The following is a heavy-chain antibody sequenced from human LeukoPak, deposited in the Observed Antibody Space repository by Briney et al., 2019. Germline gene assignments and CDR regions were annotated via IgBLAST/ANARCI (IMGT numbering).Heavy chain of an antibody. Sequence: PGGSLRLSCAASGFTFSSYEMNWVRQAPGKGLEWVSYISSSGSTIYYADSVKGRFTISRDNAKNSLYLQMNSLRAEDTAVYYCARPRGYDYVWGSVYWGQGTLVTVSS. D-gene: IGHD3-16*01. CDR1: GFTFSSYE. CDR2: ISSSGSTI. J-gene: IGHJ4*02. V-gene: IGHV3-48*03. CDR3: ARPRGYDYVWGSVY.